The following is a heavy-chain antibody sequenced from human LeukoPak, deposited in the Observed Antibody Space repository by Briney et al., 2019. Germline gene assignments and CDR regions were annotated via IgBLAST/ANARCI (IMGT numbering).Heavy chain of an antibody. D-gene: IGHD6-6*01. V-gene: IGHV3-30-3*01. CDR3: AKGLRSSSFGYYYGMDV. Sequence: GGSLRLSCAASGFTFSSYAMHWVRQAPGKGLEWVAVISYDGSIKYYADSVKGRFTISRDNSKNTLYLQMNSLRAEDTAVYYCAKGLRSSSFGYYYGMDVWGQGTTVTVSS. CDR1: GFTFSSYA. CDR2: ISYDGSIK. J-gene: IGHJ6*02.